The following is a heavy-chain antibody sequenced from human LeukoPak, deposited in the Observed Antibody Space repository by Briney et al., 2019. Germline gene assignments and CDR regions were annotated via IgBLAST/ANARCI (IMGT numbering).Heavy chain of an antibody. CDR2: IYSGGST. CDR1: EFTVNSNY. J-gene: IGHJ3*02. Sequence: PGGSLRLSCAASEFTVNSNYMIWGRQAPGKGLEWVSLIYSGGSTYNADSVKDRFTISRDNSKNTVYLQMNSLRAEDTAVYYCASRTTVTDADGFDIWGQGTMVTVSS. D-gene: IGHD4-17*01. CDR3: ASRTTVTDADGFDI. V-gene: IGHV3-66*01.